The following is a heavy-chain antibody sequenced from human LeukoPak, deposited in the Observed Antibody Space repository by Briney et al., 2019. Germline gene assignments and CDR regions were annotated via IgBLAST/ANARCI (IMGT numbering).Heavy chain of an antibody. CDR1: GGSISSYY. CDR3: ARHAPAPFDY. J-gene: IGHJ4*02. CDR2: IYYSGST. Sequence: PSETLSLTCTVSGGSISSYYWSWIRQPPGKGLEWIGYIYYSGSTNYNPSLKSRVTISVDTSKNQFSLKLSSVTAADTAVYYCARHAPAPFDYWGQGTLVTVSS. V-gene: IGHV4-59*08.